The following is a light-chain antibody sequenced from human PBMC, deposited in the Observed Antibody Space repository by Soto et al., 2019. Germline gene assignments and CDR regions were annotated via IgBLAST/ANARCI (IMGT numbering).Light chain of an antibody. CDR3: QQYKNWPRT. CDR1: QSLSSN. Sequence: EIVMTQSPVTLSVSPGERATLSCRASQSLSSNLAWYQHRPGQAPRLLIYGASTRATGIPARFSVGGSGTEFTLTISSLQSEDFALYYCQQYKNWPRTFGQGTKVEIK. J-gene: IGKJ1*01. CDR2: GAS. V-gene: IGKV3-15*01.